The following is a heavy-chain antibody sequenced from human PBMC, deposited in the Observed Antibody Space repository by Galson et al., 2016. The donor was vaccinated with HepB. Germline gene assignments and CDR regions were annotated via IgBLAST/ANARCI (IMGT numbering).Heavy chain of an antibody. CDR1: GFTFGHYA. V-gene: IGHV3-9*01. CDR3: AKSDSSSSSCFPDD. J-gene: IGHJ4*02. D-gene: IGHD2-2*01. Sequence: SLRLSCAASGFTFGHYAMHWVRQAPGKGLEWVSGISWNSDSIGYADSVKGRFTISRDNAKNSLYLQMNSLRAEDTALYYCAKSDSSSSSCFPDDWGQGTLVTVSS. CDR2: ISWNSDSI.